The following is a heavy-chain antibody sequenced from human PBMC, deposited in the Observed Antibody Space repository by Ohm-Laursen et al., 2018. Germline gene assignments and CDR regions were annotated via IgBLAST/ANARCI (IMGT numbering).Heavy chain of an antibody. CDR1: GFTFSGYW. Sequence: SLRLSCTASGFTFSGYWMYWVRQAPGKGLEWVANIKQDGSEKYYVDSVTGRFTISRDNAKNSLYLQMNSLRAEDTAVYYCFSGPSWEIWGQGTVVTVSS. CDR3: FSGPSWEI. J-gene: IGHJ3*02. D-gene: IGHD1-26*01. CDR2: IKQDGSEK. V-gene: IGHV3-7*01.